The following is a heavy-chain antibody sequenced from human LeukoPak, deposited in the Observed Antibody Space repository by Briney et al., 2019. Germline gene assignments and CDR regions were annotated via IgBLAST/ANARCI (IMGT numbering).Heavy chain of an antibody. CDR2: IWYDGSNK. D-gene: IGHD2-2*01. Sequence: PGGSLRLSCAASGFTFSNYGMHWVRQAPGKGLEWVAVIWYDGSNKYYADSVKGRFTISRDNSKNTLFLQMNSLRAEDTAVYYCARGPAYCGSTRCYAGGYFDYWGQGTLVTVSS. V-gene: IGHV3-33*01. CDR1: GFTFSNYG. CDR3: ARGPAYCGSTRCYAGGYFDY. J-gene: IGHJ4*02.